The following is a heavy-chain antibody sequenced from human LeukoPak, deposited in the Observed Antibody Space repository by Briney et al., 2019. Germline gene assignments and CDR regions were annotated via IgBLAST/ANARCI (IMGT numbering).Heavy chain of an antibody. J-gene: IGHJ4*02. V-gene: IGHV1-2*06. Sequence: ASVKVSCKASGYTFTGYYMHWVRHAPGQGLEWMGRINPNSGGTNYAQKFQGRVTMTRDTSISTAYMELSRLRSDDTAVYYCARGADSSGISDFAYWGQGTLVTVSS. D-gene: IGHD6-19*01. CDR1: GYTFTGYY. CDR2: INPNSGGT. CDR3: ARGADSSGISDFAY.